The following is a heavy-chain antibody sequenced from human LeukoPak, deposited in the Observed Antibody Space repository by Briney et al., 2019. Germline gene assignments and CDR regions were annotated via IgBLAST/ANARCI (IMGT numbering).Heavy chain of an antibody. J-gene: IGHJ4*02. CDR2: MSSSTNRT. V-gene: IGHV3-48*03. CDR1: GFPFSRYE. D-gene: IGHD1-14*01. Sequence: GGSLRLSCAASGFPFSRYEVNWVRQAPGKGLEWLSYMSSSTNRTDYADSVRARFTISRDNAKNLLYLQMNSLRAEDTAVYYCAREDTTRYVIDYWGQGTLVTVAS. CDR3: AREDTTRYVIDY.